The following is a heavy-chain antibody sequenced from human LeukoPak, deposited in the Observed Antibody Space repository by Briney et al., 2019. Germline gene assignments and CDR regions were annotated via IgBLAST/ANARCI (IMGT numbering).Heavy chain of an antibody. J-gene: IGHJ5*02. CDR2: INPNSGGT. V-gene: IGHV1-2*02. CDR1: GYTFTGYY. D-gene: IGHD3-10*01. CDR3: ARNYYGSGSYLA. Sequence: ASVKVSCKASGYTFTGYYMHWVRQAPGQGLGWMGWINPNSGGTNYAQKFQGRVTMTRDTSISTAYMELSRLRSDDTAVYYCARNYYGSGSYLAWGQGTLVTVSS.